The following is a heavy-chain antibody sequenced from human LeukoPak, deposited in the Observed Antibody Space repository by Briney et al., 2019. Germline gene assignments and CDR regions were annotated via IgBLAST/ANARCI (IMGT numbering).Heavy chain of an antibody. CDR2: ISGSGGST. CDR3: ANLDDFLYDY. Sequence: GGSLTLSCAASGFTFSSFAMTWVRQAPGKGLEWVSAISGSGGSTYYADSVKGRFTISRDNSKNTLYLQMNSLRAEDTAVYYCANLDDFLYDYWGQGTLVTVSS. J-gene: IGHJ4*02. D-gene: IGHD3-3*01. V-gene: IGHV3-23*01. CDR1: GFTFSSFA.